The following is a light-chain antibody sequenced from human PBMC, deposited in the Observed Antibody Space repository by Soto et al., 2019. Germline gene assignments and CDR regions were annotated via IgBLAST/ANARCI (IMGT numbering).Light chain of an antibody. CDR1: QSVNSNY. CDR3: QQDGTSPPYT. J-gene: IGKJ2*01. V-gene: IGKV3-20*01. CDR2: GAS. Sequence: EIVLTQSPGTLSLSPGDRAALSCRASQSVNSNYLAWYQHKPGQAPRLLIYGASSRATGVSDRFSGSGSGTDFTLTVSRLEPEDFAVYYCQQDGTSPPYTFGQGTKLEMK.